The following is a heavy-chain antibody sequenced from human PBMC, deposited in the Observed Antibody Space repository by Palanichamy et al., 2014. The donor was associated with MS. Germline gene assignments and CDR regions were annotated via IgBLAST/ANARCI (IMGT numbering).Heavy chain of an antibody. Sequence: QVQLVESGGGVVQPGRSLRLSCAASGFTFSSYGMHWVRQAPGKGLEWVAVISYDGSNKYYADSVKGRFTISRDNSKNTLYLQMNSLRAEDTAVYYCAKDPPMGGSYPADWGQGTLVTVSS. CDR2: ISYDGSNK. D-gene: IGHD1-26*01. CDR3: AKDPPMGGSYPAD. V-gene: IGHV3-30*18. J-gene: IGHJ4*02. CDR1: GFTFSSYG.